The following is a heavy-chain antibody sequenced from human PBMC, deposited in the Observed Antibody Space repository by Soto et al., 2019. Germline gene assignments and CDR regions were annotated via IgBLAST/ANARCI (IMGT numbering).Heavy chain of an antibody. Sequence: PSETLSLTCAVSGGSISSGGYSWSWIRQPPGKGLEWIGYIYHSGSTYYNPSLKSRVTISVDRSKNQFSLKLSSVTAADTAVYYCASLYYDFWSGYSYYFDYWGQGTLVTVSS. V-gene: IGHV4-30-2*01. D-gene: IGHD3-3*01. J-gene: IGHJ4*02. CDR1: GGSISSGGYS. CDR2: IYHSGST. CDR3: ASLYYDFWSGYSYYFDY.